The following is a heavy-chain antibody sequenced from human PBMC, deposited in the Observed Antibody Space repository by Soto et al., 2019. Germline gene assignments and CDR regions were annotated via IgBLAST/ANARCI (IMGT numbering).Heavy chain of an antibody. V-gene: IGHV4-59*01. J-gene: IGHJ4*02. CDR1: GGSISSYY. Sequence: SETLSLTCTVSGGSISSYYWSWIRQPPGKGLEWIGYIYYSGSTNYNPSLKSRVTISVDTSKNQFSLKLSSVTAADTAVYYCACLGPSSSTLYYFDYWGQGTLVPVSS. CDR3: ACLGPSSSTLYYFDY. D-gene: IGHD6-13*01. CDR2: IYYSGST.